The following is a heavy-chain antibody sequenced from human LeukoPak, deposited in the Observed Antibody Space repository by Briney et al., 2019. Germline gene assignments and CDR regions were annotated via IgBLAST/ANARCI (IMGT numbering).Heavy chain of an antibody. CDR2: IRNDGSDK. V-gene: IGHV3-30*02. J-gene: IGHJ4*02. Sequence: PGGSLRLSCAASGFTFSSYGMHWVRQAPGKGLEWVSFIRNDGSDKYYADSVKGQFTISRDNSKNTLYLQMNSLIVEDTAVYYCGTLAADFGVFDYWGQGTLVTVSS. D-gene: IGHD6-13*01. CDR3: GTLAADFGVFDY. CDR1: GFTFSSYG.